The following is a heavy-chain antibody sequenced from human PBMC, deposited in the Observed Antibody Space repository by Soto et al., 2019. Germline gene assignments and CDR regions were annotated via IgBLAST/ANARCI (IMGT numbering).Heavy chain of an antibody. CDR3: ARDSSYDVLTGYSRNAFNI. CDR1: GSTFTGYY. V-gene: IGHV1-2*02. D-gene: IGHD3-9*01. CDR2: INPNSGGT. Sequence: ASVNVSCKASGSTFTGYYMHWVRQAPGQGLEWMGWINPNSGGTNYAQKFQGRVTVTRDTSITTAYMELSRLRSDDTAVYYCARDSSYDVLTGYSRNAFNIWGQGTMVTVSS. J-gene: IGHJ3*02.